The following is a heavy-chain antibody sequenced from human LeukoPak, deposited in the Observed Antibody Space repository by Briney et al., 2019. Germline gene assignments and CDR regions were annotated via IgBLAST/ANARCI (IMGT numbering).Heavy chain of an antibody. CDR2: ISYDGSNK. D-gene: IGHD3-22*01. CDR1: GFTFSSYA. Sequence: GGSLRLSCAASGFTFSSYAMHWVRQAPGKGPEWVAVISYDGSNKYYADSVKGRFTISRDNSKNTLYLEMNSLRAEDTAVYYCARGPPLWSKIGVAGTAFDFWGQGTLVTVSS. CDR3: ARGPPLWSKIGVAGTAFDF. V-gene: IGHV3-30-3*01. J-gene: IGHJ4*01.